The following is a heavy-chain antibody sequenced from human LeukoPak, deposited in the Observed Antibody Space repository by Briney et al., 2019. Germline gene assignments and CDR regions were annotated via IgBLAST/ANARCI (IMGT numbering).Heavy chain of an antibody. Sequence: SETLSLTRAVSGYSISSGYYRGWIRQPPGKGLEWIASIYYSGNSYYNPSLKSRATISVNTSKNQFSLKLSSVTAADTAQYYCARISYYYDDSGHPGYFDYWGLGTLVTVSS. CDR3: ARISYYYDDSGHPGYFDY. J-gene: IGHJ4*02. CDR2: IYYSGNS. V-gene: IGHV4-38-2*01. CDR1: GYSISSGYY. D-gene: IGHD3-22*01.